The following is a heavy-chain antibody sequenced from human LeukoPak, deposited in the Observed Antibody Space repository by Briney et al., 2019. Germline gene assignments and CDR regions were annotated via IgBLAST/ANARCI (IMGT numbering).Heavy chain of an antibody. CDR3: ARHKRYCSGGSCPTNPNWFDP. CDR1: GDSISSSNYY. CDR2: IYNSGST. D-gene: IGHD2-15*01. V-gene: IGHV4-39*01. J-gene: IGHJ5*02. Sequence: SETLSLTCTVSGDSISSSNYYWGWIRQPPGKGLEWIVSIYNSGSTYLNPSLKSRVTISVDTSKNQFSLKLTSVTAADTAVYYCARHKRYCSGGSCPTNPNWFDPWGQGTLVTVSS.